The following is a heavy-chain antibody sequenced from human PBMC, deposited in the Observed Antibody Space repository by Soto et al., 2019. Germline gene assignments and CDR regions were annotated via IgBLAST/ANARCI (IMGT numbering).Heavy chain of an antibody. J-gene: IGHJ5*02. Sequence: ASLKVSCKASGSSFSDNQIHWLRRAPVQGLEWMGRINPKSDDTNYAQKFQGRVTMNRDTSSDTASFELTGLTSDDTAIYYCARKHSLDYIRWGLDPWGQGTLVNVSS. CDR1: GSSFSDNQ. CDR3: ARKHSLDYIRWGLDP. CDR2: INPKSDDT. V-gene: IGHV1-2*02. D-gene: IGHD4-4*01.